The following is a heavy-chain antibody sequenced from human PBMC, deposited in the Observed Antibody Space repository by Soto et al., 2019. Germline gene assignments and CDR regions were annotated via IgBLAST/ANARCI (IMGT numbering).Heavy chain of an antibody. CDR1: GYSCTSYW. CDR2: IDPSDSYT. V-gene: IGHV5-10-1*01. J-gene: IGHJ6*02. Sequence: GASLKISCEGSGYSCTSYWVTWVRQMPVKGLEWMGRIDPSDSYTNYNPPFQGHVTISVDKSISTAYLQWSSLKASDTAMYYCARTAAAGKYYYGVDVWGQGTTVTVSS. D-gene: IGHD6-13*01. CDR3: ARTAAAGKYYYGVDV.